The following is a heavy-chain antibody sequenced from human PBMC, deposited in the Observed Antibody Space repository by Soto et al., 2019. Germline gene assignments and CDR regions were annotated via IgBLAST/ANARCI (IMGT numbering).Heavy chain of an antibody. CDR3: ARRKASAAGTIGFDY. D-gene: IGHD6-13*01. Sequence: PGESLKISCNGSGYSFTSYWIGWVRQMPGKGLEWMGIIYPGDSDTRYSPSFQGQVTISADKSISTAYLQWSSLKASDTAMYYCARRKASAAGTIGFDYWGQGTLVTVSS. J-gene: IGHJ4*02. CDR1: GYSFTSYW. V-gene: IGHV5-51*01. CDR2: IYPGDSDT.